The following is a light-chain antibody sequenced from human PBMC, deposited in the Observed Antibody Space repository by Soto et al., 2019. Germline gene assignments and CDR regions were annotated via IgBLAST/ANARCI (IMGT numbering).Light chain of an antibody. CDR1: QTISSW. CDR3: QHDNSYSEA. J-gene: IGKJ1*01. Sequence: DIQMTQSPSTLSGSVGDRVTITCRASQTISSWLAWYQQKPGKAPKLLIYKASTLISGVPSRFSGSGSGTEFTLAISSLQPDDFATYYCQHDNSYSEAFGQGTEV. CDR2: KAS. V-gene: IGKV1-5*03.